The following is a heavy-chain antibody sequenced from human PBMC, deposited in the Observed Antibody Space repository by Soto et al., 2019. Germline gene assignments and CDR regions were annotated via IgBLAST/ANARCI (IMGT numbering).Heavy chain of an antibody. D-gene: IGHD3-9*01. CDR2: INWKSGTL. CDR1: VFTFDNYV. V-gene: IGHV3-9*01. J-gene: IGHJ4*02. CDR3: AKDKGRLRVMYFIDY. Sequence: LSCAASVFTFDNYVMHWVRQAPGKGLEWVSGINWKSGTLGYADSVKGRFSISRDNAKKTLYLQMNNLRAEDTALYYCAKDKGRLRVMYFIDYWGQGTPVTVSS.